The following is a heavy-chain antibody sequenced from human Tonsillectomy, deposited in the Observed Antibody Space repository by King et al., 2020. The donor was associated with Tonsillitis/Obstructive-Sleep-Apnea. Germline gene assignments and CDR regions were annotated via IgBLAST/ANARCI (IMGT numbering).Heavy chain of an antibody. V-gene: IGHV4-34*01. D-gene: IGHD4-23*01. CDR1: GGSFSGYY. CDR2: INHSGGT. CDR3: AGVDYGGSSGI. Sequence: VQLQQWGAGLLKPSETLSLTCAVYGGSFSGYYWSWIRQPPGKGLEWIGEINHSGGTNYNPSLKSRVTISVDTSKNQFSLNLSSVTAADTAVYYCAGVDYGGSSGIWGQGTLVTVSS. J-gene: IGHJ4*02.